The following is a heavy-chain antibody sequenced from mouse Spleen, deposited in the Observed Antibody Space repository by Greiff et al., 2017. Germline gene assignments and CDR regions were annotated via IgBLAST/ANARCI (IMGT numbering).Heavy chain of an antibody. Sequence: EVKVVESEGGLVQPGSSMKLSCTASGFTFSDYYMAWVRQVPEKGLEWVANINYDGSSTYYLDSLKSRFIISRDNAKNILYLQMSSLKSEDTATYYCARAGSSYWAMDYWGQGTSVTVSS. CDR3: ARAGSSYWAMDY. V-gene: IGHV5-16*01. D-gene: IGHD1-1*01. J-gene: IGHJ4*01. CDR2: INYDGSST. CDR1: GFTFSDYY.